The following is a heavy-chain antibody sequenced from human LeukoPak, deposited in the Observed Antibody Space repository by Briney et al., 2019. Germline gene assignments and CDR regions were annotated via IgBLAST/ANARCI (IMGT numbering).Heavy chain of an antibody. CDR3: ARLHYYYYYMDV. CDR1: GGSISSNNYY. Sequence: SETLSLTXTVSGGSISSNNYYWGWIRQPPGKGLEWIGSIYYSGSTYYNPSLKSRVTISVDTSKNQFSLKLSSVTAADTAVYYCARLHYYYYYMDVWGKGTTVTVS. CDR2: IYYSGST. V-gene: IGHV4-39*01. J-gene: IGHJ6*03.